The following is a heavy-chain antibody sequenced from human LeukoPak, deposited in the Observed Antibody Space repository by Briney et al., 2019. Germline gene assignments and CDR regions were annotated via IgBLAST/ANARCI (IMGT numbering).Heavy chain of an antibody. CDR2: IYYSGST. CDR3: ARDSRTVTTLGAFDY. Sequence: SETLSLTCAVYGGSFSGYYWSWIRQPPGKGLEWIGHIYYSGSTNYNPSLKSRVTISVDTSKNQFSLKLSSVTAADTAVYYCARDSRTVTTLGAFDYWGQGTLVTVSS. J-gene: IGHJ4*02. CDR1: GGSFSGYY. V-gene: IGHV4-59*01. D-gene: IGHD4-17*01.